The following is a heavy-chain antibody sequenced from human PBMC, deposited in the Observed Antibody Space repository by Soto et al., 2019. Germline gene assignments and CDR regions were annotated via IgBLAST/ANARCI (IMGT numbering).Heavy chain of an antibody. CDR3: ARDRSWVGDYVFPNWFDP. Sequence: ASVKVSRKASGYTLASYAMRWVRQAPGQRLEWMGWINAGNGNTKYSQKFQGRVTITRDTSASTAYMELSSLRSEDTAVYYCARDRSWVGDYVFPNWFDPWGQGTLVTVSS. CDR1: GYTLASYA. CDR2: INAGNGNT. D-gene: IGHD4-17*01. J-gene: IGHJ5*02. V-gene: IGHV1-3*01.